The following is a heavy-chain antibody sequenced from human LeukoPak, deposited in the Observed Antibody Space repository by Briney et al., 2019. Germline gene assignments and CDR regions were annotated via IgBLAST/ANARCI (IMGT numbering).Heavy chain of an antibody. CDR2: IYSGGST. V-gene: IGHV3-53*01. CDR3: AKIGYWAVAGYYFDY. CDR1: GFTVSSNY. D-gene: IGHD6-19*01. J-gene: IGHJ4*02. Sequence: GGSLRLSCAASGFTVSSNYMSWVRQAPGKGLEWVSVIYSGGSTYYADSVKGRFTISRDNSKNTLYLQMNSLRAEDTAVYYCAKIGYWAVAGYYFDYWGQGTLVTVSS.